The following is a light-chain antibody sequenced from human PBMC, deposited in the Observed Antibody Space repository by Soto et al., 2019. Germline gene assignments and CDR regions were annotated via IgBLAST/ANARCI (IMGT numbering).Light chain of an antibody. V-gene: IGLV2-14*01. CDR3: SSFTSSITML. J-gene: IGLJ2*01. Sequence: QSVLTQPASVSGSPGQSITISCTGTSSDVGDYNYVSWYQHHPGKAPKLMIYEVSNRPSGVSNRFSGSKSGNTASLTISGLQAEDEADYYCSSFTSSITMLFGGGTKLTVL. CDR1: SSDVGDYNY. CDR2: EVS.